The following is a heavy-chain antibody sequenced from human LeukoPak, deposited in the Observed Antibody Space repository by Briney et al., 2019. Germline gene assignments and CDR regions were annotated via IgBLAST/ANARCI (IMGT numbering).Heavy chain of an antibody. CDR3: ARRGGGSLLDY. D-gene: IGHD1-26*01. CDR2: IYYSGST. J-gene: IGHJ4*02. V-gene: IGHV4-59*08. Sequence: SETLSLTCTVSGGSIGSYYWSWIRQPPGKGLEWIGYIYYSGSTNYNPSLKSRVTISVDTSKNQFSLKLSSVTAADTAVYYCARRGGGSLLDYWGQGTLVTVSS. CDR1: GGSIGSYY.